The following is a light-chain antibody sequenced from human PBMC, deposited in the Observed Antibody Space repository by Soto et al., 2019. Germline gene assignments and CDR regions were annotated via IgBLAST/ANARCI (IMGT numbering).Light chain of an antibody. V-gene: IGKV3-11*01. J-gene: IGKJ4*01. Sequence: EIVLTQSPATLSLSPGDTATLSCRASQSVGKYLGWYQQKPGQAPRLLIYDASNRATGIPVRFSGSGSGTDFTLTISNLEPEDFAFYYCQQRNNWPPGLTFGGGTKVEIK. CDR3: QQRNNWPPGLT. CDR1: QSVGKY. CDR2: DAS.